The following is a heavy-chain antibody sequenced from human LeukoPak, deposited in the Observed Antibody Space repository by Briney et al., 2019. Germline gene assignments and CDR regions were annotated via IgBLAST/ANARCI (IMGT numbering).Heavy chain of an antibody. D-gene: IGHD5-12*01. Sequence: ASVKVSFKASGYTFTTFGISWVPQAPGQGLEWMGGISAYNGNTNYAQKLQGRVNITTDTSTSTAYMELRSLRSDDTAVYYCAKDTGGGYDYFSYYFDYWGQGTLVTVSS. J-gene: IGHJ4*02. CDR1: GYTFTTFG. CDR3: AKDTGGGYDYFSYYFDY. V-gene: IGHV1-18*01. CDR2: ISAYNGNT.